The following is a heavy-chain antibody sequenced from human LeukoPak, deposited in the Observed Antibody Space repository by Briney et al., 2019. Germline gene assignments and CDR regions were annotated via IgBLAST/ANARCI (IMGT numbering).Heavy chain of an antibody. CDR1: GFTFSDYY. J-gene: IGHJ6*02. V-gene: IGHV3-11*01. D-gene: IGHD5-18*01. CDR3: ASSIQLWPPFYYGMDV. Sequence: GGSLRLSCAASGFTFSDYYMSWIRQAPGKGLEWVSYISSSGSTIYYADSVKGRFTISRDNAKNPLYLQMNSLRAEDTAVYYCASSIQLWPPFYYGMDVWGQGTTVTVSS. CDR2: ISSSGSTI.